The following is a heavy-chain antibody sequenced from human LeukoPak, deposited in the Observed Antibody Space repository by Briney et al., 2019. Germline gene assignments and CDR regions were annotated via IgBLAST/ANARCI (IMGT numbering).Heavy chain of an antibody. J-gene: IGHJ4*02. Sequence: PSGTLSLTCGVSGGSISSSYWWSWVRQPPGKGLEWIGSIYYSGNTYYNPSLKSRVTISVDTSKNQFSLRLSSVTAADTAVYYCARTLSRWDPFDHWGQGTLVTVSS. CDR3: ARTLSRWDPFDH. CDR1: GGSISSSYW. D-gene: IGHD1-26*01. CDR2: IYYSGNT. V-gene: IGHV4-4*02.